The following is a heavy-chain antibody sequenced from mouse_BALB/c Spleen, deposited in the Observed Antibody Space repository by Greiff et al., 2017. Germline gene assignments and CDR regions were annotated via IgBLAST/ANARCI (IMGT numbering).Heavy chain of an antibody. V-gene: IGHV1-80*01. J-gene: IGHJ4*01. CDR1: GYAFSSYW. CDR2: IYPGDGDT. CDR3: ARSTVVHAMDY. D-gene: IGHD1-1*01. Sequence: VQLQQSGAELVRPGSSVKISCKASGYAFSSYWMNWVKQRPGQGLEWIGQIYPGDGDTNYNGKFKGKATLTADKSSSTAYMQLSSLTSEDSAVYFCARSTVVHAMDYWGQGTSVTVSS.